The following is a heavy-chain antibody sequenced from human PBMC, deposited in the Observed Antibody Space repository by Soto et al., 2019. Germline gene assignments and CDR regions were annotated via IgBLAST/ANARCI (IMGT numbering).Heavy chain of an antibody. CDR1: GYTFTGYY. CDR3: ARVGRGYCSSTSCPPSSETYYYGMDV. V-gene: IGHV1-2*04. D-gene: IGHD2-2*01. CDR2: INPNSGGT. J-gene: IGHJ6*02. Sequence: ASVKVSCKASGYTFTGYYMHWVRQAPGQGLEWKGWINPNSGGTNYAQKFQGWVTMTRDTSISTAYMELSRLRSDDTAVYYCARVGRGYCSSTSCPPSSETYYYGMDVWGQGTTVTVSS.